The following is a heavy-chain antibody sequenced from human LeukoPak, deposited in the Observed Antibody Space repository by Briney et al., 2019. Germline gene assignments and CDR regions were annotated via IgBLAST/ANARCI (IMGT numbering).Heavy chain of an antibody. CDR2: INHSGST. Sequence: SETLSLTCTVSGGSISSGSYYWSWIRQPPGKGLEWIGEINHSGSTNYNPSLKSRVTISVDTSKNQFSLKLSSVTAADTAVYYCARDRSDPVVSLSDKVSAIRGYSGYEFDYWGQGTLVTVSS. CDR1: GGSISSGSYY. V-gene: IGHV4-39*07. CDR3: ARDRSDPVVSLSDKVSAIRGYSGYEFDY. D-gene: IGHD5-12*01. J-gene: IGHJ4*02.